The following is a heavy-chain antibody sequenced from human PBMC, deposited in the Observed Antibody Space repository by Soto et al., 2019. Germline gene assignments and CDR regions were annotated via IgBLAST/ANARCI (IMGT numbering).Heavy chain of an antibody. V-gene: IGHV3-30-3*01. Sequence: GGSLRLSCAASGFTFSSYAMHWVRQAPGKGLEWVAVISYDGSNKYYADSVKGRFTISRDNSKNTLYLQMNSLRAEDTAVYYCARSALEWLLSRLYYYYGMDVWGQGTKVTVSS. CDR1: GFTFSSYA. D-gene: IGHD3-3*01. CDR2: ISYDGSNK. J-gene: IGHJ6*02. CDR3: ARSALEWLLSRLYYYYGMDV.